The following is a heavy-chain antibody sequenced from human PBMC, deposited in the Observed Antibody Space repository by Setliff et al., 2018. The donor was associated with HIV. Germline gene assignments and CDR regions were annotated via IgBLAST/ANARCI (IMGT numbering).Heavy chain of an antibody. CDR2: IRGYDEAT. D-gene: IGHD3-22*01. J-gene: IGHJ4*02. Sequence: HPGGTLRLSCAASGFTFSNFAMTWVRQAPGKGLEWFTTIRGYDEATHYTDSVKRRFTISRDISRNTLYLQMNSLRVEDTAVYYFAKVGSSCYYEMCDYWGQGTLVTVSS. CDR3: AKVGSSCYYEMCDY. CDR1: GFTFSNFA. V-gene: IGHV3-23*01.